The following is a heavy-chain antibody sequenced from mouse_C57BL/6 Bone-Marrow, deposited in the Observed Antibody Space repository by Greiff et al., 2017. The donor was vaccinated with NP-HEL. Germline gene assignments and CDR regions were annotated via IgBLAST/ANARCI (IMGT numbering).Heavy chain of an antibody. CDR3: ARPLYYDYDVDWFAY. J-gene: IGHJ3*01. CDR1: GFTFSDYY. D-gene: IGHD2-4*01. V-gene: IGHV5-12*01. CDR2: ISNGGGST. Sequence: EVQRVESGGGLVQPGGSLKLSCAASGFTFSDYYMYWVRQTPEKRLEWVAYISNGGGSTYYLDTVKGRFPISRDNAKNTLYLQMSRLKSEDTAMYYCARPLYYDYDVDWFAYWGQGTLVTVSA.